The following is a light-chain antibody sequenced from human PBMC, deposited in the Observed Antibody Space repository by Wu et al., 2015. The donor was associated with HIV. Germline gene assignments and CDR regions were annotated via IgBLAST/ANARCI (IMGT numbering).Light chain of an antibody. J-gene: IGKJ5*01. V-gene: IGKV3-20*01. Sequence: EIVMTQSPATLSLFPGERATLSCWASQSVGRNYLAWYQQKPGQAPRLLIHETSKRAADIPDRFSGTGSGTDFTLTISRLDPEDFAVYFCQQYSSSPITFGPGTRLEIK. CDR3: QQYSSSPIT. CDR1: QSVGRNY. CDR2: ETS.